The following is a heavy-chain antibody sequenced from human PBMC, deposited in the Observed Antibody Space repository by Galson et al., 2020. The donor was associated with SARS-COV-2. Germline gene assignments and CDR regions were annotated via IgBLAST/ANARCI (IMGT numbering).Heavy chain of an antibody. Sequence: ASVKVSCTTSGYTFDGYYIHWVRQAPGQGLEWMGWINTNTGGTNYPQKFQGRVTVTRDTSISTAYMELSSLRSDDTAVYYCARQPRIVAFGGHYYYGMDVWDQGTTVTVSS. D-gene: IGHD6-13*01. J-gene: IGHJ6*02. CDR1: GYTFDGYY. CDR2: INTNTGGT. CDR3: ARQPRIVAFGGHYYYGMDV. V-gene: IGHV1-2*02.